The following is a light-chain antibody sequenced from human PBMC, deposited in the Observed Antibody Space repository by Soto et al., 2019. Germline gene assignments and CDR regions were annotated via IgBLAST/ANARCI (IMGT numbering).Light chain of an antibody. CDR1: NSNIGTNS. CDR3: ASWDDGLSAVV. Sequence: QSVLTQPASASGTPGQRVSIGCSGSNSNIGTNSVHWYQQLPGMAPQPLIYKNNQRPSGVPDRFAGSKSGTSASLAISGLRSEDEAQYFCASWDDGLSAVVFGGGAKLAVL. CDR2: KNN. J-gene: IGLJ3*02. V-gene: IGLV1-47*01.